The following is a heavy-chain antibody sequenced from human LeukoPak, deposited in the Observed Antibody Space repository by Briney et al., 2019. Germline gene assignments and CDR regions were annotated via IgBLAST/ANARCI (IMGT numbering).Heavy chain of an antibody. D-gene: IGHD5-18*01. CDR2: INPNSGGT. Sequence: ASVKVSCKASGYTLTGYYMHWVRQAPGQGLEWMGWINPNSGGTNYAQKFQGRVTMTRDTSISTAYMELSRLRSDDTAVYYCARGGLDTAMVMYYYYYYMDVWGKGTTVTVSS. J-gene: IGHJ6*03. CDR3: ARGGLDTAMVMYYYYYYMDV. CDR1: GYTLTGYY. V-gene: IGHV1-2*02.